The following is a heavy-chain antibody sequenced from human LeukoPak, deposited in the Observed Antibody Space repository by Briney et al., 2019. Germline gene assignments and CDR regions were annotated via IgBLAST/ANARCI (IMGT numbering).Heavy chain of an antibody. Sequence: GGSLRLSCAASGLTFSSYWMHWVRQAPGKGLVWVSRINSDGSSTSYADSVKGRFTISRDNAKNTLYLQMNSLRAEDTAVYYCARVRYGDYYYYGMDVWGQGTTVTVSS. D-gene: IGHD4-17*01. V-gene: IGHV3-74*01. CDR1: GLTFSSYW. J-gene: IGHJ6*02. CDR3: ARVRYGDYYYYGMDV. CDR2: INSDGSST.